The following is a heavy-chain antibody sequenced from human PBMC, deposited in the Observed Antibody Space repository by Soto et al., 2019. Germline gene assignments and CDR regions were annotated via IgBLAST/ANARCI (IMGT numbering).Heavy chain of an antibody. D-gene: IGHD1-1*01. V-gene: IGHV4-30-2*01. CDR3: ARDQLEGNWFDP. CDR2: IYHSGST. J-gene: IGHJ5*02. Sequence: SETLSRTSSLSGGAITTRCYSWNWIRQPPGKGLEWIGYIYHSGSTLYNPSLKSRVTISVDKSKNQFSLKLTSVTAADTAVYYCARDQLEGNWFDPWGQG. CDR1: GGAITTRCYS.